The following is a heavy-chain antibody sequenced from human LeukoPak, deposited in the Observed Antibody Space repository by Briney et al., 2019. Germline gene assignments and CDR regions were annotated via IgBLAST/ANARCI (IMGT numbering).Heavy chain of an antibody. J-gene: IGHJ3*02. CDR1: GFTFCSDE. D-gene: IGHD3-10*01. Sequence: GGSLRLSCAASGFTFCSDEMNWVRRAPGRGLEWVTYISSSGSTIYYADSVKGRFTISRDNAKNSLYLQMNSLRAEDTAVYYCARDLWGPEPDAFDIWGQGTMVTVSS. CDR2: ISSSGSTI. CDR3: ARDLWGPEPDAFDI. V-gene: IGHV3-48*03.